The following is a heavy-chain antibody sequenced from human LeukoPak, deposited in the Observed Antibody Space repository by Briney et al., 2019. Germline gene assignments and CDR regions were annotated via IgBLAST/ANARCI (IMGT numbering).Heavy chain of an antibody. Sequence: GSLRLSCAASGFTFSSYGMNWIRQPPGKGLEWIGEINHSGSTNYNPSLKSRVTISVDTSKNQFSLKLSSVTAADTAVYYCASRRESYYGRYHYYYMDVWGKGTTVTISS. CDR1: GFTFSSYG. CDR3: ASRRESYYGRYHYYYMDV. J-gene: IGHJ6*03. D-gene: IGHD1-26*01. V-gene: IGHV4-34*01. CDR2: INHSGST.